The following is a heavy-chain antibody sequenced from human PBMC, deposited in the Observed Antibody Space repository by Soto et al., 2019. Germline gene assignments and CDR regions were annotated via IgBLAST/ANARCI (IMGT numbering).Heavy chain of an antibody. CDR3: ARHYDSSGYLEY. V-gene: IGHV1-69*13. Sequence: SVKVSCKASGGTFSSYAISWVRQAPGQGLEWMGGIIPIFGTANYAQKFQGRVTITADESTSTAYMELSSLRSEDTAVYYCARHYDSSGYLEYWRQGTLVTVYS. CDR1: GGTFSSYA. CDR2: IIPIFGTA. J-gene: IGHJ4*02. D-gene: IGHD3-22*01.